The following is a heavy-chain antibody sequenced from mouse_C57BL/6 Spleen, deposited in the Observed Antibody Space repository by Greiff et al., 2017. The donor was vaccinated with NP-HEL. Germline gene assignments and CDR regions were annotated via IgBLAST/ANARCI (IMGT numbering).Heavy chain of an antibody. Sequence: VKLMESGAELARPGASVKLSCKASGYTFTSYGISWVKQRTGQGLEWIGEIYPRSGNTYYNEKFKGKATLTADKSSSTAYMELRSLTSEDSAVYFCARGSYDYDRFAYWGRGTLVTVSA. CDR3: ARGSYDYDRFAY. CDR2: IYPRSGNT. CDR1: GYTFTSYG. V-gene: IGHV1-81*01. J-gene: IGHJ3*01. D-gene: IGHD2-4*01.